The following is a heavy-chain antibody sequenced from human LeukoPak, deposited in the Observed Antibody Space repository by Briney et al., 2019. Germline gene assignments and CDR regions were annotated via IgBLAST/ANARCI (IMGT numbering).Heavy chain of an antibody. D-gene: IGHD2-21*02. CDR2: IYYSGST. CDR3: ARVPLSTAYLHYYSMDV. CDR1: GGSISSSNYY. J-gene: IGHJ6*03. Sequence: SETLSLTCTVSGGSISSSNYYWGWIRQPPGKGLEWIGYIYYSGSTYYNPSLKSRVTISVDTSKNQISLKLSSVTAADTALYYCARVPLSTAYLHYYSMDVWGKGTTVTVSS. V-gene: IGHV4-39*07.